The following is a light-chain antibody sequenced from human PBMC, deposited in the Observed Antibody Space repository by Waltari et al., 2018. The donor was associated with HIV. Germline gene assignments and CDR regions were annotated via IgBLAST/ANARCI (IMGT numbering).Light chain of an antibody. V-gene: IGLV1-47*01. CDR1: SSQLGNNY. J-gene: IGLJ2*01. Sequence: QSVLTQPPSASGTPGQRITIPCSGSSSQLGNNYVHFYQHLPDPAPKLLIYRNNQRASGVPDRFSGSKSGTSASLAISGLRSEDEADYYCVTWADRSSGPVVFGGGTKVTVL. CDR3: VTWADRSSGPVV. CDR2: RNN.